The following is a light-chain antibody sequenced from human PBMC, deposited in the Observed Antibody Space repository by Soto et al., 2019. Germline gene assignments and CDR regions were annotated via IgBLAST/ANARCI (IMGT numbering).Light chain of an antibody. V-gene: IGLV1-47*02. Sequence: QSVLTQPPSASGTPGQGVTISCSGSSSNIGSNYVYWYQQLPGTVPKLLIYNNNQRPSGVPDRFSASKSGTSASLAIRGLRSDDEADYYCSSWDGSLSGYVFGAGTKVTVL. CDR1: SSNIGSNY. CDR3: SSWDGSLSGYV. J-gene: IGLJ1*01. CDR2: NNN.